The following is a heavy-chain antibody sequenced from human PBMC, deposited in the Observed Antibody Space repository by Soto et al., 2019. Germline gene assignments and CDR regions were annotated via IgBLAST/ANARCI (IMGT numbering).Heavy chain of an antibody. CDR1: GFTFSSYA. Sequence: GGSLRLSCAASGFTFSSYAMSWVRQAPGKGLEWVSAISGSGGSTYYADSVKGRFTISRDNSKNTLYLQMNSLRAEDTAVYYCAKFDGGELAVAGTPNPYFDYWGQGTLVTVSS. D-gene: IGHD6-19*01. CDR3: AKFDGGELAVAGTPNPYFDY. J-gene: IGHJ4*02. CDR2: ISGSGGST. V-gene: IGHV3-23*01.